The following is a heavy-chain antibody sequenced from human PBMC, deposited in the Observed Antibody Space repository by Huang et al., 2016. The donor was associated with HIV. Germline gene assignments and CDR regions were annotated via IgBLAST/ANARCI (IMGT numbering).Heavy chain of an antibody. V-gene: IGHV4-39*01. Sequence: HLQLQESGPGLVKPSETLSLTCAVSGGSISSNNYYWGWIRRPPGKGLEWIGSIHYSGGTYYNPALKSRVTISVDTAKNQFSLKLTSGTAADTAVYYGARHAGGGNIYNYYYGMDVWGQGTTVTVSS. D-gene: IGHD2-15*01. CDR1: GGSISSNNYY. J-gene: IGHJ6*02. CDR2: IHYSGGT. CDR3: ARHAGGGNIYNYYYGMDV.